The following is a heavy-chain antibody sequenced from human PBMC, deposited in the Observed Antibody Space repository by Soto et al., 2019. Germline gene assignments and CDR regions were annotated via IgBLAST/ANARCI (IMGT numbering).Heavy chain of an antibody. Sequence: SETLSLTCAVYGGSFSGYYWSWIRQPPGKGLEWIGEINHSGSTNYNPSLKSRVTISVDTSKNQFSLKLSSVTAADTAVYYCARLGYCSSTSCYSPDYWGQGTLVTVSS. CDR3: ARLGYCSSTSCYSPDY. CDR2: INHSGST. CDR1: GGSFSGYY. D-gene: IGHD2-2*01. V-gene: IGHV4-34*01. J-gene: IGHJ4*02.